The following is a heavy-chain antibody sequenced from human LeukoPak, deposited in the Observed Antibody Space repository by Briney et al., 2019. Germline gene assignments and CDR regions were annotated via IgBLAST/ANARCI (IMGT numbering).Heavy chain of an antibody. J-gene: IGHJ4*02. CDR2: IQYDGSNK. CDR1: GFNFRTSW. CDR3: AVIAMAGSFDH. V-gene: IGHV3-30*02. Sequence: HPGGSLRLSCAASGFNFRTSWMTWVRQAPGKGLEWVAFIQYDGSNKYYADSVKGRFTISRDNSKNTLYLQMHSLRAEDTAVYYCAVIAMAGSFDHWGQGTLVTVSS. D-gene: IGHD6-19*01.